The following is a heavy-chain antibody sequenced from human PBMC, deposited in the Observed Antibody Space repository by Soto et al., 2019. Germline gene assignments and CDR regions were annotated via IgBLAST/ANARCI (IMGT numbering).Heavy chain of an antibody. V-gene: IGHV3-30-3*01. CDR1: GFTFSSYA. CDR3: ARAGQWLIDVDY. D-gene: IGHD6-19*01. CDR2: ISYDGSNK. J-gene: IGHJ4*02. Sequence: GGSLRLSCAASGFTFSSYAMHWVRQAPGKGLEWVAVISYDGSNKYYADSVKGRFTISRDNSKNTLYLQMNSLRAEDTAVYYCARAGQWLIDVDYWGQGTLVTVSS.